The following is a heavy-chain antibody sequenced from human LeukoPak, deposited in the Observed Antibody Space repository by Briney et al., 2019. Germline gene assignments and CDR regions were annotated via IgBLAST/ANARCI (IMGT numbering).Heavy chain of an antibody. CDR2: IYYSGST. CDR1: GGSISSGGYY. Sequence: NPSETLTLTCTVSGGSISSGGYYWRWIRQHPGKGLEWIGYIYYSGSTYYNPSLKSRVTISVDTSKNQFSLKLSSVTAADTAVYYCAREKAGILRTWGQGTLVTVSS. CDR3: AREKAGILRT. J-gene: IGHJ5*02. V-gene: IGHV4-31*03. D-gene: IGHD3-10*01.